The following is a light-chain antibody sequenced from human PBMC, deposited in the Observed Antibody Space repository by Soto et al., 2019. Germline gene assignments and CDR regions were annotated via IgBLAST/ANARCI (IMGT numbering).Light chain of an antibody. Sequence: EIVLTQSPVTLSLSPGERASLSCRASQSISNYLAWYQQKPGQAPRLLIYDASTRASGIPARFSGSGSGTDFTLNISSLEPEDFAVYYCQQRSNWPPRITFGHGTRLEIK. CDR2: DAS. V-gene: IGKV3-11*01. CDR3: QQRSNWPPRIT. CDR1: QSISNY. J-gene: IGKJ5*01.